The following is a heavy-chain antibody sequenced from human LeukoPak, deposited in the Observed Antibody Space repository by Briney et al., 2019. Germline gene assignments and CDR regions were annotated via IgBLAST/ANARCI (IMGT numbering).Heavy chain of an antibody. Sequence: KPSETLSLTCAVYGEPFNGYYWNWIRQSPGKGLEWIGEINHSGSTNHNPSLKSRVTMSVDTSKNQFSLKLSSVTAADTAVYYCAREVAAAGTLVYRNWFDPWGQGTLVTVSS. CDR2: INHSGST. J-gene: IGHJ5*02. CDR1: GEPFNGYY. V-gene: IGHV4-34*01. CDR3: AREVAAAGTLVYRNWFDP. D-gene: IGHD6-13*01.